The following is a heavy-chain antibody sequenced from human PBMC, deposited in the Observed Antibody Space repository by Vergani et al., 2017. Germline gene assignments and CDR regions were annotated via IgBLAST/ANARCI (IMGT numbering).Heavy chain of an antibody. V-gene: IGHV4-31*03. CDR2: IYYSGST. D-gene: IGHD3-22*01. CDR1: GGSISSGGYY. J-gene: IGHJ4*02. CDR3: ARVTRHDSDPGRDYFDY. Sequence: QVQLQESGPGLVKPSQTLSLTCTVSGGSISSGGYYWSWIRQHPGKGLEWIGYIYYSGSTYYNPSLKSRVTISVDTSKNQFSLKLSSVTAADTAVYSCARVTRHDSDPGRDYFDYWGQGTLVTVSS.